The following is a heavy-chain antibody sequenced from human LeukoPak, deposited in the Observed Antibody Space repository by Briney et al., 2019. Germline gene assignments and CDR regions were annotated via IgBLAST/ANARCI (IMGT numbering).Heavy chain of an antibody. CDR1: GGSISGSY. CDR3: ARGIVGAPDYYYYYMDV. V-gene: IGHV4-59*01. CDR2: VYYRGNT. Sequence: SETLSLTCTVSGGSISGSYWSWIRQPPGKGLEWIGYVYYRGNTNYNPSLKSRVTISVDMSKNQFSLKLRSVTAADTAVYYCARGIVGAPDYYYYYMDVWGKGTTVTVSS. J-gene: IGHJ6*03. D-gene: IGHD1-26*01.